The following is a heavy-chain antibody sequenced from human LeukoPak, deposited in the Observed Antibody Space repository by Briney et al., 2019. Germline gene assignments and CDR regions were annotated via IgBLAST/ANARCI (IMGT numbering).Heavy chain of an antibody. CDR3: ARDIREVGESHYFDY. CDR1: GISITTYY. D-gene: IGHD1-26*01. V-gene: IGHV4-59*01. CDR2: IHYSGST. Sequence: SETLSLTCTVSGISITTYYWSWIRQPPGKGLEWIGLIHYSGSTTYNPSLKIRVTISIDTSKNQFSLHLSSVTAADTDVYYCARDIREVGESHYFDYWGQGTLVTVTS. J-gene: IGHJ4*02.